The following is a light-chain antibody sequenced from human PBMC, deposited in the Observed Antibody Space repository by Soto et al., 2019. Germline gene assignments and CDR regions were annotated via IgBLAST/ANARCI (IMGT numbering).Light chain of an antibody. CDR1: QSISSS. Sequence: DFQITQSPSSLSASVGDRVTITCRASQSISSSLNWYQQKPGKAPELLIYAASSLQSGVPSRFSGTGSGTDFTLTINSLQPEDFATYYCQQSYSALVAFGQGTKVDIK. V-gene: IGKV1-39*01. CDR2: AAS. J-gene: IGKJ1*01. CDR3: QQSYSALVA.